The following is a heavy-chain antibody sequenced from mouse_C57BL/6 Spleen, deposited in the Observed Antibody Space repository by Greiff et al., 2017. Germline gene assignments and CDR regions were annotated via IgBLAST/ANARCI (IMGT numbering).Heavy chain of an antibody. J-gene: IGHJ3*01. CDR1: GYTFTSYW. V-gene: IGHV1-69*01. D-gene: IGHD4-1*01. Sequence: QVQLQQPGAELVMPGASVKLSCKASGYTFTSYWMHWVKQRPGQGLEWIGEIDPSDSYTNYNQKFTGKSTLTVDKSSNTAYMQLSSLTSEDSAVYYCSRFRTGFADWGQVALVTVSA. CDR3: SRFRTGFAD. CDR2: IDPSDSYT.